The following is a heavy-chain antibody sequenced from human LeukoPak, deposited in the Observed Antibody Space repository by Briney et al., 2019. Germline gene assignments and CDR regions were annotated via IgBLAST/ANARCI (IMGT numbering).Heavy chain of an antibody. J-gene: IGHJ1*01. D-gene: IGHD2-21*02. V-gene: IGHV4-59*01. CDR3: AKDVYCGGDCYVGYFQH. CDR2: IYYSGST. Sequence: PSETLSLTCTVSGGSISSYYWSWIRQPPGKGLEWIGYIYYSGSTNYNPSLKSRVTISVDTSKNQFSLKLSSVTAADTAVYYCAKDVYCGGDCYVGYFQHWGQGTLVTVSS. CDR1: GGSISSYY.